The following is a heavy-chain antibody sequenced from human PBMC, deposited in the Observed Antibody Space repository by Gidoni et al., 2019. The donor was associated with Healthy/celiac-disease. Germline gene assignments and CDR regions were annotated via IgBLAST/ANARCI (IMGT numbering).Heavy chain of an antibody. CDR1: GGTFSSYT. CDR3: ARDHLEMATS. CDR2: IIPILGIA. D-gene: IGHD5-12*01. V-gene: IGHV1-69*08. J-gene: IGHJ4*02. Sequence: QVQREQSGAEVKKPGYAVKVSSKASGGTFSSYTISRVRQAPGQGLEVMGRIIPILGIANYAQKFQGRVTITADKSTSTAYMELSSLRSEDTAVYYCARDHLEMATSWGQVTLVTVSS.